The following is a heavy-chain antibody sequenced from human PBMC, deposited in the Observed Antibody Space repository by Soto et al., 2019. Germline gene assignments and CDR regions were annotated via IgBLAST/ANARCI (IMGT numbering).Heavy chain of an antibody. CDR1: GFTFSSYE. Sequence: GGSLRLSCAASGFTFSSYEMNWVRQAPGKGLEWVSYISSSGSTICFADSVKGRFTVSRDNAKNSLYLQMNSLRAEDTAVYYCARRSGSWYDYYGMDVWGQGTTVTVSS. V-gene: IGHV3-48*03. J-gene: IGHJ6*02. CDR3: ARRSGSWYDYYGMDV. D-gene: IGHD6-13*01. CDR2: ISSSGSTI.